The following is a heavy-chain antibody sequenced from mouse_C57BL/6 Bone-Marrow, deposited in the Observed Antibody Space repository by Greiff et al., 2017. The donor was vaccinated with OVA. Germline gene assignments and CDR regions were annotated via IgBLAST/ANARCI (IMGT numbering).Heavy chain of an antibody. Sequence: EVQLQQSGPELVKPGASVKISCKASGYTFTDYYMNWVTQSHGKSLEWIGDINPNNGGTSYNQKFKGKATLTVDKSSSTAYMELRSLTSEDSAVYYCASEGQLRPLAYWGQGTLVTVSA. J-gene: IGHJ3*01. D-gene: IGHD3-2*02. CDR3: ASEGQLRPLAY. CDR1: GYTFTDYY. V-gene: IGHV1-26*01. CDR2: INPNNGGT.